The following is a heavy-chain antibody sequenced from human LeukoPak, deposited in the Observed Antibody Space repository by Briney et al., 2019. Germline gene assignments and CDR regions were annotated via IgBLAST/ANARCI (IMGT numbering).Heavy chain of an antibody. J-gene: IGHJ5*02. D-gene: IGHD6-25*01. Sequence: ASVKASCKASGYTFTSYGISWVRQAPGQGLEWMGWISAYNGNTNYAQNLQGRVTMTTDTSTSIAYTELRSLGSDDTAVYYCARFSIAANWFDPWGQGTLVTVSS. CDR1: GYTFTSYG. V-gene: IGHV1-18*01. CDR2: ISAYNGNT. CDR3: ARFSIAANWFDP.